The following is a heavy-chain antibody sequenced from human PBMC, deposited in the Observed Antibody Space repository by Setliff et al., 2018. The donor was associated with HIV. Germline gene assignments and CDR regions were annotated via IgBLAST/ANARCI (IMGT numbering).Heavy chain of an antibody. CDR2: IPHNGGT. CDR1: GYSIGSGSF. J-gene: IGHJ4*02. V-gene: IGHV4-38-2*01. Sequence: SETLSLTCAVSGYSIGSGSFWGWIRQPPGKGLEWIATIPHNGGTYYNPDPSLTGRVTLSVDTSKNQFSLKLAFVTAADTAVYYCARYSTLTTNFDYWGQGTRVTVS. D-gene: IGHD4-17*01. CDR3: ARYSTLTTNFDY.